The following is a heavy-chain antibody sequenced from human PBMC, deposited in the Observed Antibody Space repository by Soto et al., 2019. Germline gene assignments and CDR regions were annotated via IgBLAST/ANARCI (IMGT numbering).Heavy chain of an antibody. CDR3: AIEAGGSDY. CDR2: ISGSGGST. D-gene: IGHD1-26*01. V-gene: IGHV3-23*01. Sequence: VGSLRLSCAASGFTFSSYAMSWVRQAPGKGLEWVSAISGSGGSTYYADSVKGRFTISRGNSKNTLDRQVDCRCADDTAVHYCAIEAGGSDYWLQGYRVTVS. CDR1: GFTFSSYA. J-gene: IGHJ4*02.